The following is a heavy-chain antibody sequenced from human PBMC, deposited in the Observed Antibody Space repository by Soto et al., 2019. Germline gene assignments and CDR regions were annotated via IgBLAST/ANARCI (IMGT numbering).Heavy chain of an antibody. CDR1: AGSISSGGYY. J-gene: IGHJ2*01. CDR2: IYYSGST. D-gene: IGHD4-17*01. Sequence: QVQLQESGPGLVKPSQTLSLTCTVSAGSISSGGYYWSWIRQHPGKGLEWIGYIYYSGSTYYNPSLKSRVTISVDTSKNQSSLKLSSVTAADTAVYYCARVPPPTTLRNWYFDLWGRGTLVTVSS. CDR3: ARVPPPTTLRNWYFDL. V-gene: IGHV4-31*03.